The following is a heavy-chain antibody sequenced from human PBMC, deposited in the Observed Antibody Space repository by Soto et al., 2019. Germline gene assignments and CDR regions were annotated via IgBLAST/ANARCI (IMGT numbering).Heavy chain of an antibody. Sequence: QVQLQSWGAGLLKPSETLSLTCAVYGGSVSGYSWSRIRQSPGKGLVWIGEISQSGSTNFNPSLKSRVTMSVDTSKNQFSLKLSSVTAADTAVYYCARGALRGSPNRRTRFDPWGQGTLVTVSS. CDR3: ARGALRGSPNRRTRFDP. D-gene: IGHD2-2*01. J-gene: IGHJ5*02. V-gene: IGHV4-34*01. CDR2: ISQSGST. CDR1: GGSVSGYS.